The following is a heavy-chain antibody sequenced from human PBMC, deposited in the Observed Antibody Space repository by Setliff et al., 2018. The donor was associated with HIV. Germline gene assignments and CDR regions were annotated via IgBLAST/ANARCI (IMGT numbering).Heavy chain of an antibody. CDR3: ARVSCSSWYSIPLYYYSMDV. CDR1: GGSFSGYC. D-gene: IGHD6-13*01. Sequence: PSETLSLTCAVYGGSFSGYCWSWIRQPPGKGLEWIGEMQHSGRTNYNPSLRSRVTTSVDTSKSQFSLKLSSVTAADTAVYYCARVSCSSWYSIPLYYYSMDVWGKGTTVTV. J-gene: IGHJ6*03. V-gene: IGHV4-34*01. CDR2: MQHSGRT.